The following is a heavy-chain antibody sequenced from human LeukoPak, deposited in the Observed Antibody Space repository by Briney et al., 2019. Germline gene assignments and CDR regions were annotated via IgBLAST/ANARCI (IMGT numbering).Heavy chain of an antibody. J-gene: IGHJ3*02. CDR1: GFNFNIYH. Sequence: PGGSLRLSCVASGFNFNIYHMTWVRQAPGEGLEWVSIITFSADTTYYADSVKGRFTISRDNSKNTLYLQMNSLRAEDTAVYYCAKKSQSRGRGAFDIRGQGTMVTVSS. CDR2: ITFSADTT. CDR3: AKKSQSRGRGAFDI. V-gene: IGHV3-23*01. D-gene: IGHD3-10*01.